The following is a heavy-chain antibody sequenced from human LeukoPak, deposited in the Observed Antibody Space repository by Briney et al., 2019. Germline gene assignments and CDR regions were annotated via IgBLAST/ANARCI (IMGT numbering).Heavy chain of an antibody. CDR2: ISSSGTYI. V-gene: IGHV3-21*01. D-gene: IGHD3-3*01. CDR1: GFMFSGYT. CDR3: ARAITIFGVVMVYFDS. Sequence: LGGSLRLSCAASGFMFSGYTMNWVRQAPGKGLEWVSSISSSGTYIYYTHSVKGRFSISRDNTENSLYLQMNSLRAEDTAVYYCARAITIFGVVMVYFDSWGQGALVTVSS. J-gene: IGHJ4*02.